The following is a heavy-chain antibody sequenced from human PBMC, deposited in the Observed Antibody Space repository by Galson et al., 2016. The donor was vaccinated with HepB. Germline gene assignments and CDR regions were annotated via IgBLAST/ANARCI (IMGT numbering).Heavy chain of an antibody. Sequence: LRLSCATSGFTFYKYAMSWVRQAPGKGLEWVSVISGSGGAINYADSVKGRFTVSRDSSVNTVFLQMNGLRAEDTAIYYCANHGYTSVWSHFDHWGQGIRVTVSP. D-gene: IGHD6-19*01. J-gene: IGHJ4*02. V-gene: IGHV3-23*01. CDR3: ANHGYTSVWSHFDH. CDR1: GFTFYKYA. CDR2: ISGSGGAI.